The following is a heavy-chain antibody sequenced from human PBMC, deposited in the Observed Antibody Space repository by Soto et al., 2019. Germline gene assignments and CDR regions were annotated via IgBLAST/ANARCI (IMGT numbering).Heavy chain of an antibody. CDR2: IGGRGGST. J-gene: IGHJ4*02. CDR1: GFTFSNSA. D-gene: IGHD2-15*01. Sequence: EVQLLESGGGLVQPGGSLRLSCAASGFTFSNSAMSWVRQAPGKGLEWVSVIGGRGGSTYYADSVKGRFTISRDDSKNTLYLQMSSLRAEDTALYYCAKDTGRGGGSVFDYWGQGTLVTVSS. V-gene: IGHV3-23*01. CDR3: AKDTGRGGGSVFDY.